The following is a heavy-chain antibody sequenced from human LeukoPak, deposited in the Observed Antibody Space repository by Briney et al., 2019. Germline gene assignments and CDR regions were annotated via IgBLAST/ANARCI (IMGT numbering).Heavy chain of an antibody. D-gene: IGHD3-3*01. CDR1: GFTFSSYS. V-gene: IGHV3-48*04. J-gene: IGHJ3*02. CDR3: ARAPLLRFLEWLHNQEDAFDI. Sequence: GGSLRLSCAASGFTFSSYSMNWVRQAPGKGLEWVSYISSSSSTIYYADSVKGRFTISRDNAKNSLYLQMNSLRAEDTAVYYCARAPLLRFLEWLHNQEDAFDIWGQGTMVTVSS. CDR2: ISSSSSTI.